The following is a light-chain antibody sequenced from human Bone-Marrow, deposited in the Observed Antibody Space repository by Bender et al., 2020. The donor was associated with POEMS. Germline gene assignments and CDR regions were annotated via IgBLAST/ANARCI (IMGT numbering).Light chain of an antibody. CDR2: DVR. J-gene: IGLJ3*02. CDR3: CLYTIYYTWV. V-gene: IGLV2-14*03. CDR1: PGDIVNYNY. Sequence: QSALTQPASVSGSPGQSITISCSGPPGDIVNYNYVSWYQLQPGKAPKTIIYDVRVRPLGISYRFSGSKSGNTASLTISGLQAEDEGDYYCCLYTIYYTWVFGGGTKLTVL.